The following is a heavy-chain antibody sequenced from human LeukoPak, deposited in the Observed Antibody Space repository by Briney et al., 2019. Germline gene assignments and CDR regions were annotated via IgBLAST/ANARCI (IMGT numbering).Heavy chain of an antibody. CDR1: GFTFSSYG. CDR3: SRDFGGYCSSTSGNLGHLEY. D-gene: IGHD2-2*01. Sequence: GGTLRLSCAVSGFTFSSYGLHWVRQAPGKGLEWVADISYDGSNKYYADSVKGRFTISRDNSKNTLYLQMNSLRAEDTAVYYCSRDFGGYCSSTSGNLGHLEYSGEGTLVTVSS. CDR2: ISYDGSNK. V-gene: IGHV3-30*03. J-gene: IGHJ4*02.